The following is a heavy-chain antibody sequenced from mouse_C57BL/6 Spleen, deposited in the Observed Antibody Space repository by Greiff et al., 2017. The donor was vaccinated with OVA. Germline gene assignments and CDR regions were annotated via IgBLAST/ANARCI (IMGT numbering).Heavy chain of an antibody. CDR3: ARDYGDVGFAY. D-gene: IGHD2-13*01. V-gene: IGHV14-2*01. CDR2: IDPEDGDT. J-gene: IGHJ3*01. Sequence: EVQLQQSGAELVKPGASVKLSCTASGFNIKDYYMPWVKQRTEQGLEWIGRIDPEDGDTKYAPKFQGKATITADTSSNTAYLQLSSLTSEDTAVYYCARDYGDVGFAYWGKGTLVTVSA. CDR1: GFNIKDYY.